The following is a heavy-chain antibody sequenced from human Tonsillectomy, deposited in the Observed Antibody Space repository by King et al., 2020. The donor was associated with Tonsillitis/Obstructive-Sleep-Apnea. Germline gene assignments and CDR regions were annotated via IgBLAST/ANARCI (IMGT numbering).Heavy chain of an antibody. J-gene: IGHJ6*03. CDR1: GLTFSSYA. CDR2: ISYDGSNK. CDR3: ARKTRGEYYDFWSGPKSVYMDV. V-gene: IGHV3-30*04. D-gene: IGHD3-3*01. Sequence: VQLVESGGGVVQPGRSLRLSCAASGLTFSSYAMHWVRQAPGKGLEWVAVISYDGSNKYYADSVKGRFTISRDNSKNTLYLQMNSLRAEDTAVYYCARKTRGEYYDFWSGPKSVYMDVWGKGTTVTVSS.